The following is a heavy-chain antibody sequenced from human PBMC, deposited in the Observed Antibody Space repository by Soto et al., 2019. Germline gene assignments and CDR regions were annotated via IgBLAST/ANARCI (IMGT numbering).Heavy chain of an antibody. CDR1: GFTFSSYS. J-gene: IGHJ3*02. CDR2: ISSSSSYI. CDR3: AREYYYYDSSGYYPFDI. Sequence: GGSLRLSCAASGFTFSSYSMNWVRQAPGKGLEWVSSISSSSSYIYYADSVKGRFTISRDNAKNSLYLQMNSLRAEDTAVYYCAREYYYYDSSGYYPFDIWGQGTMVTVSS. V-gene: IGHV3-21*01. D-gene: IGHD3-22*01.